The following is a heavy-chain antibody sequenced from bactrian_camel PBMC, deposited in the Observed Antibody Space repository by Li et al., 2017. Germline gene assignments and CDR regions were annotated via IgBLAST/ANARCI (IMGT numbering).Heavy chain of an antibody. CDR3: ARGRQSWLVCSWLSEREYDY. V-gene: IGHV3-1*01. CDR1: GFSFRSSP. CDR2: ISASGATS. Sequence: VQLVESGGSLVQPGGSVTLSCTAAGFSFRSSPMGWIRRRPGETMEWVSDISASGATSEVGASVEGRFTISRDNAKNTLYLQMTSLRPEDTAMYYCARGRQSWLVCSWLSEREYDYWGHGTQVTVS. D-gene: IGHD1*01. J-gene: IGHJ4*01.